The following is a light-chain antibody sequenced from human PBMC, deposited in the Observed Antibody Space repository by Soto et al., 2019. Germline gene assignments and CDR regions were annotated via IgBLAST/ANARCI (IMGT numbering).Light chain of an antibody. CDR3: CSYAGGSTSNYV. J-gene: IGLJ1*01. CDR2: EVS. Sequence: QSVLTQPASVSGSPGQSITISCTGTSSDVGSYNLVSWFQQHPGKAPKLIIYEVSKRPSGLSNRFSGSKSGNTASLTISGLQAEDEADYYCCSYAGGSTSNYVFGTGTKVPVL. CDR1: SSDVGSYNL. V-gene: IGLV2-23*02.